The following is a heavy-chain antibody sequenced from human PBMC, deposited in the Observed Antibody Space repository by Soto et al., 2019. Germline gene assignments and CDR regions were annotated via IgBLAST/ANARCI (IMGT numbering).Heavy chain of an antibody. CDR2: IWYDGSNK. J-gene: IGHJ4*02. CDR1: GFTFSNYG. Sequence: PGGSLRLSCAASGFTFSNYGMHWVRQAPGKGLEWVAVIWYDGSNKYYADSVKGRFTISRDNSKNTLYLQMNSLRAEDTAVYYCVRDLSGDCSGGSCAPGYWGQGTLVTVSS. D-gene: IGHD2-15*01. V-gene: IGHV3-33*01. CDR3: VRDLSGDCSGGSCAPGY.